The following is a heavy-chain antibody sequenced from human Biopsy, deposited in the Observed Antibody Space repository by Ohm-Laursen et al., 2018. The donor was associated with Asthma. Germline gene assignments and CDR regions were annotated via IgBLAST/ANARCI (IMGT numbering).Heavy chain of an antibody. CDR1: GFTFSSYA. Sequence: LSLTCAASGFTFSSYAMSWVRQAPGKGLEWVSAISGSGGSTYYADSVKGRFTISRDNAKLYLQMNSLRDEDTAVYYCTRGGLEPFDYWGQGTLVTVSS. V-gene: IGHV3-23*01. CDR2: ISGSGGST. D-gene: IGHD1-1*01. J-gene: IGHJ4*02. CDR3: TRGGLEPFDY.